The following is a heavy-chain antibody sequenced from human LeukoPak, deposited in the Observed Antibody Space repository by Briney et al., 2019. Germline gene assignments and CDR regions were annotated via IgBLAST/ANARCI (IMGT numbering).Heavy chain of an antibody. CDR3: ARDRASLTTGYSYGNDY. J-gene: IGHJ4*02. D-gene: IGHD5-18*01. V-gene: IGHV3-33*08. CDR2: IWYDGSNK. Sequence: GRSLRLSCAASGFTFSSYGMHWVRQAPGKGLEWVAVIWYDGSNKYYADSVKGRFTISRDNSKNTLYLQMNSLRAEDTAVYYCARDRASLTTGYSYGNDYWGQGTLVTVSS. CDR1: GFTFSSYG.